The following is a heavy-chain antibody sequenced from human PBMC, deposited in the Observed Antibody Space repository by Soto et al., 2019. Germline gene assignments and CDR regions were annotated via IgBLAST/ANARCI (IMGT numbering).Heavy chain of an antibody. CDR1: GGSFSGYY. CDR2: INHSGST. Sequence: SETLSLTCAVYGGSFSGYYWSWIRQPPGKGLEWIGEINHSGSTNYNPSLKSRVTISVDTSKNQFSLKLSSVTAADTAVYYCARASDFWSAGDFDYWGQGTLVTVS. CDR3: ARASDFWSAGDFDY. V-gene: IGHV4-34*01. D-gene: IGHD3-3*01. J-gene: IGHJ4*02.